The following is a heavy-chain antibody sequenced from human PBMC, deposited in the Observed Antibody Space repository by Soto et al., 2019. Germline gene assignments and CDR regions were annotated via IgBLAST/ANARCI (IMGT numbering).Heavy chain of an antibody. CDR3: ARMIGYCTNGVCYTDWFDP. J-gene: IGHJ5*02. V-gene: IGHV2-70*01. Sequence: VSGPKLVNPTQTLTLTCTFSGFSLSTSGMCVSWIRQPPGKALEWLALIDWDDDKYYSTSLKTRLTISKDTSKNQVVLTMTNMDPVDTATYYCARMIGYCTNGVCYTDWFDPWGQGTLVTVSS. CDR2: IDWDDDK. D-gene: IGHD2-8*01. CDR1: GFSLSTSGMC.